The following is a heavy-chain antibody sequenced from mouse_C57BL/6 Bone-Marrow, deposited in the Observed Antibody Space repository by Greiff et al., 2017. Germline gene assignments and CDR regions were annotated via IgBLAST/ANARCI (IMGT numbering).Heavy chain of an antibody. D-gene: IGHD2-4*01. CDR3: ARHEGLRRGLYAMDY. J-gene: IGHJ4*01. CDR1: GYTFTEYT. Sequence: SGAELVKPGASVKLSCKASGYTFTEYTIYWVKQRSGQGLEWIGWFFPGSGSIKYNEKFKDKATLTADKSSSTVYMELSRLTSEDSAVYFCARHEGLRRGLYAMDYWGQGTSVTVSS. CDR2: FFPGSGSI. V-gene: IGHV1-62-2*01.